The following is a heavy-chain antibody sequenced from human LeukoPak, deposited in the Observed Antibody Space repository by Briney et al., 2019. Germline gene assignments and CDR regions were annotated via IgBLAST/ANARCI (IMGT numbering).Heavy chain of an antibody. Sequence: PGGSLRLSCAASGFTFDDYAMHWVRQAPGKGLEWVSGISWNSGSIGYADSVKGRFTISRDNAKNSLYLQMNSLRAEDTALYYCVKDFYGDYGMDVWGQGTTVTVSS. J-gene: IGHJ6*02. CDR2: ISWNSGSI. V-gene: IGHV3-9*01. CDR3: VKDFYGDYGMDV. D-gene: IGHD4-17*01. CDR1: GFTFDDYA.